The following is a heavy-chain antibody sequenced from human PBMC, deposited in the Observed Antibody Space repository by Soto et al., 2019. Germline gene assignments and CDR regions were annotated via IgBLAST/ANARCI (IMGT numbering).Heavy chain of an antibody. Sequence: QVQLQESGPGLVKPSETLSLTCTVSGGSISTDYWSWIRQPPGKRLEYIGFIYYGGSTNYNPSLESRVTISPDTSKNPFSLKLSSGTAADTAVYYCERGEWFLRGYGMDVWGRGTTVTVS. CDR3: ERGEWFLRGYGMDV. J-gene: IGHJ6*02. CDR1: GGSISTDY. D-gene: IGHD3-3*01. CDR2: IYYGGST. V-gene: IGHV4-59*01.